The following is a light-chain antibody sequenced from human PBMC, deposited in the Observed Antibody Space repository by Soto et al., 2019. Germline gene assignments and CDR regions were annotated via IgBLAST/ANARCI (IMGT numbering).Light chain of an antibody. V-gene: IGKV1-27*01. J-gene: IGKJ3*01. CDR1: QDIGKY. Sequence: DIQMTQSPSSLSASVRDRVTITCRASQDIGKYLAWYQQKPGKVPKLLIYAASTLQSGVPHRFSGSGSGTDFTLSISSLQPEDVATYYDQKYDSDPLFIFGPGTKVD. CDR3: QKYDSDPLFI. CDR2: AAS.